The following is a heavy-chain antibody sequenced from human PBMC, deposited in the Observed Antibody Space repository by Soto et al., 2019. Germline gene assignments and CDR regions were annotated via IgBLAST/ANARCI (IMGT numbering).Heavy chain of an antibody. CDR3: VRDQKYFRVNGNWFDS. CDR1: GYTSADFG. D-gene: IGHD2-2*01. V-gene: IGHV1-18*04. Sequence: ASVKVSCRASGYTSADFGISWVRQAPGQGLEWMGWVSGNNGASNPAPKVQGRITMTLDTSTGVSYMALRSLRSDDTAIYYCVRDQKYFRVNGNWFDSWGQGTLVTV. J-gene: IGHJ5*01. CDR2: VSGNNGAS.